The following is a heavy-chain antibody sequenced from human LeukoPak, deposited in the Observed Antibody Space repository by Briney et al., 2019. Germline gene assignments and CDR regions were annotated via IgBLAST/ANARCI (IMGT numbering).Heavy chain of an antibody. CDR2: IWYDGSNK. J-gene: IGHJ6*03. Sequence: PGGSLRLSCAASGFTFSSYGMHWVRQPPGKGLEWVAVIWYDGSNKYYADSVKGRFTISRDNSKNTLYLQMNSLRAEDTAVYYCARGTTVYYYYYSMDVWGKGTTVTVSS. V-gene: IGHV3-33*01. CDR1: GFTFSSYG. CDR3: ARGTTVYYYYYSMDV. D-gene: IGHD4-11*01.